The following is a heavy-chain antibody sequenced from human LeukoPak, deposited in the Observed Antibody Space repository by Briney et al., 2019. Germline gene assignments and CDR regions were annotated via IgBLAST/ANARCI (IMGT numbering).Heavy chain of an antibody. CDR3: ARRVGPSRGDS. D-gene: IGHD3-10*01. CDR1: GYTFTSYY. CDR2: INPSGGST. J-gene: IGHJ4*02. Sequence: GASVKVSCKASGYTFTSYYMHWVRQAPGQGLEWMGIINPSGGSTSYAQKFQGRVTMTRNTSISTAYMELSSLRSEDTAVYYCARRVGPSRGDSWGQGTLVTVSS. V-gene: IGHV1-46*01.